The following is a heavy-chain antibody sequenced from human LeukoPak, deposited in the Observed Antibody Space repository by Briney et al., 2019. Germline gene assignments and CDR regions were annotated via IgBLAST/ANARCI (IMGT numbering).Heavy chain of an antibody. J-gene: IGHJ4*02. CDR1: GFTFSSYA. CDR2: ISGSGGST. Sequence: GGSLRLSCAASGFTFSSYAMSWVRQASGKGLEWVSAISGSGGSTYYADSVKGRFTISRDNSKNTLYLQMNSLRAEDTAVYYCAKVMWDSSGWYDSFDYWGQGTLVTVSS. D-gene: IGHD6-19*01. CDR3: AKVMWDSSGWYDSFDY. V-gene: IGHV3-23*01.